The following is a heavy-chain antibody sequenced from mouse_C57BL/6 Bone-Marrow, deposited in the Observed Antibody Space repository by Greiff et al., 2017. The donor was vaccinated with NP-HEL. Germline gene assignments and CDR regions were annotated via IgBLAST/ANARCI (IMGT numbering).Heavy chain of an antibody. CDR2: IDPSDSET. J-gene: IGHJ4*01. V-gene: IGHV1-52*01. CDR1: GYTFTSYW. Sequence: QVQLQQPGAELVRPGSSVKLSCKASGYTFTSYWMHWVKQRPIQGLEWIGNIDPSDSETHYNQKFKDKATLTVDKSSSTAYMQLSSLTSEDSAVYYCARSTYFPVRYYAMDYWGQGTSVTVSS. D-gene: IGHD2-10*01. CDR3: ARSTYFPVRYYAMDY.